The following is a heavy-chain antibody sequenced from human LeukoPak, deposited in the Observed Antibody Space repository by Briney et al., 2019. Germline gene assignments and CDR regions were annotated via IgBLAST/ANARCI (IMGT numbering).Heavy chain of an antibody. D-gene: IGHD4-17*01. J-gene: IGHJ6*02. CDR2: IYYSGST. V-gene: IGHV4-39*07. CDR1: GGSISSSSYY. CDR3: ARDRPPTTVTRARGDGMDV. Sequence: PSETLSLTCTVSGGSISSSSYYWGWIRQPPGKGLEWIGSIYYSGSTYYNPSLKSRVTISVDTSKNQFSLKLSSVTAADTAVYYCARDRPPTTVTRARGDGMDVWGQGTTVTVSS.